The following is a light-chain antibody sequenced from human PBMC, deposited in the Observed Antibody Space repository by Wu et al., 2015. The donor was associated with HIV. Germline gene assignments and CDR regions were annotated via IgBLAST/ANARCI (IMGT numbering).Light chain of an antibody. Sequence: VLTQSPGTLSLSPGEGATLSCRVSESVSGYLAWYQQRPGQPPTLLIYGASSRAAGIPDRFSGSGSGTDFSLTIRRLEPEDFAVYYCQQYAGSSYTFGQGTKLEIK. V-gene: IGKV3-20*01. CDR1: ESVSGY. J-gene: IGKJ2*01. CDR2: GAS. CDR3: QQYAGSSYT.